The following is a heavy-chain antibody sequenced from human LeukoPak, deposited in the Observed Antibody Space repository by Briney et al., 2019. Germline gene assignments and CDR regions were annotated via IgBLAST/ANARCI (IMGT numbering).Heavy chain of an antibody. V-gene: IGHV4-30-2*01. CDR1: GVSISSGGYY. J-gene: IGHJ4*02. CDR2: IYHSGST. CDR3: ARGGGYCTNGVCFLLDY. Sequence: KASETLSLTCTVSGVSISSGGYYWSWIRQPPGKGLEWIGYIYHSGSTYYNPSLKSRVTIPVDRSKNQFSLKLSSVTAADTAVYYCARGGGYCTNGVCFLLDYWGQGTLVTVSS. D-gene: IGHD2-8*01.